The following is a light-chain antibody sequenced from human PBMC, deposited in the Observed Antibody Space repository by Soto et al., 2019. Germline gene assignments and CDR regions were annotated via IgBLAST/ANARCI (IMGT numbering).Light chain of an antibody. J-gene: IGLJ1*01. CDR1: SSDVGAYNY. CDR2: AVG. Sequence: QSVLTQPRSVSGSPGQSVTISCTGTSSDVGAYNYVSWYQQHPGKAPKLMTYAVGKRPSGVPDRFSGSKSGNTASLTISGLQAEDEADYYCCSYADNYSYVFGTGTKVTVL. CDR3: CSYADNYSYV. V-gene: IGLV2-11*01.